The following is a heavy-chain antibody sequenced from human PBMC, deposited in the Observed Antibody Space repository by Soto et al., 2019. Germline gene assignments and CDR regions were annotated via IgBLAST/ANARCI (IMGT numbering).Heavy chain of an antibody. D-gene: IGHD2-15*01. J-gene: IGHJ6*02. CDR3: ARDLAVVTPGTDYYYYGMDV. Sequence: GALRLSCAASGFTVSSNYMSWVRQAPGKGLKWVSVIYSGGSTYYADSVKGRFTISRDNSKNTLYLQMNSLRAEDTAVYYCARDLAVVTPGTDYYYYGMDVWGQGTTVTVS. V-gene: IGHV3-53*01. CDR1: GFTVSSNY. CDR2: IYSGGST.